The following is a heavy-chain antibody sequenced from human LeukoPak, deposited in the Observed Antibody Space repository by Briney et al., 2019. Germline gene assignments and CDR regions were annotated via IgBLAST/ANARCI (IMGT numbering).Heavy chain of an antibody. CDR3: ASQPFTSR. J-gene: IGHJ4*02. CDR1: GFTFSSYS. D-gene: IGHD2-2*01. CDR2: ISTSSSYI. Sequence: GGSLRLSCAASGFTFSSYSMNWVRRAPGKGLEWVSSISTSSSYIYYADSVKGRFTISRDNAKNSLYLQMNSLRAEDTAVYYCASQPFTSRWGQGTLVTVSS. V-gene: IGHV3-21*01.